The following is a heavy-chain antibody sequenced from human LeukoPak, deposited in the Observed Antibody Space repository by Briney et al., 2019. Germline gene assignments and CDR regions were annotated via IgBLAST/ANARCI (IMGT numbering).Heavy chain of an antibody. CDR1: GFTFSSYA. CDR3: AKVGTFYDFWSFFDY. CDR2: ISGSGHST. J-gene: IGHJ4*02. D-gene: IGHD3-3*01. Sequence: PGGSLRLSCAASGFTFSSYAMSWVRQAPGKGLEWVSAISGSGHSTYYADSVKGRFTIPRDNSKNTLYLQMNSLRAEDTAVYYCAKVGTFYDFWSFFDYWGQGTLVTVSS. V-gene: IGHV3-23*01.